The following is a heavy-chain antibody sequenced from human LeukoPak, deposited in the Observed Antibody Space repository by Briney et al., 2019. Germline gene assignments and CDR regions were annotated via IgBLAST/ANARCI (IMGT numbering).Heavy chain of an antibody. Sequence: GGSLRLSCAASGFTFTSYAMYWIRQAPGKGLEWVSAVDGTGRGTYYAGSVQGRFTISRDNSKDMSYLQMNSLRVGDTAVYFCAKGNGYYDHWGQGTLVTVSS. J-gene: IGHJ4*02. V-gene: IGHV3-23*01. D-gene: IGHD3-22*01. CDR3: AKGNGYYDH. CDR2: VDGTGRGT. CDR1: GFTFTSYA.